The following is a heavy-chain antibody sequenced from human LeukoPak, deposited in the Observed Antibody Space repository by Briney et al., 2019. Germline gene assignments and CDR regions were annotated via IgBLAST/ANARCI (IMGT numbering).Heavy chain of an antibody. D-gene: IGHD3-10*01. CDR3: ARTVPSGQQLYFDY. CDR2: IYHSGTTYSGST. CDR1: GASMSNYY. J-gene: IGHJ4*02. V-gene: IGHV4-39*07. Sequence: SETLSLTCNVSGASMSNYYWVWIRQPPGKGLEWIGSIYHSGTTYSGSTYYNPSLKSRVTISVDTSKNQFSLKLSSVTAADTAVYYCARTVPSGQQLYFDYWGQGTLVTVSS.